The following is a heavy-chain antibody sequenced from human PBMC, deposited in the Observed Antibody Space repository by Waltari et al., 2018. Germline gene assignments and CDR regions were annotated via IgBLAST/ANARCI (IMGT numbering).Heavy chain of an antibody. CDR1: GYTFTTHD. Sequence: VHLVQSGAEVKKPGASVKVSCKASGYTFTTHDINWLRQAPGQGLEWMGWMNPNSGHTGYAQRFQGRLTLTRDTSINTAYMELTSLTSVDTAVYYCALGSAAQGSWGQGTLVTVSS. V-gene: IGHV1-8*01. CDR2: MNPNSGHT. CDR3: ALGSAAQGS. D-gene: IGHD6-25*01. J-gene: IGHJ5*02.